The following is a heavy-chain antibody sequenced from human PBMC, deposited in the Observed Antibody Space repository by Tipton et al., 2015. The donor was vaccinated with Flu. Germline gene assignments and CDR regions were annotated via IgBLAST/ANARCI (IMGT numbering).Heavy chain of an antibody. V-gene: IGHV5-51*01. CDR2: IYPGDSDT. CDR1: GYSFTSYW. Sequence: QLVQSGAEVKKPGESLKISCKGSGYSFTSYWIRWVRQMPGKGLEWMGIIYPGDSDTRYSPSFQGQVTISADKSISTAYLQWSSLKASDTAMYYCARQAAAVPEDQAYYFDYWGQGTLVTVSS. CDR3: ARQAAAVPEDQAYYFDY. J-gene: IGHJ4*02. D-gene: IGHD6-13*01.